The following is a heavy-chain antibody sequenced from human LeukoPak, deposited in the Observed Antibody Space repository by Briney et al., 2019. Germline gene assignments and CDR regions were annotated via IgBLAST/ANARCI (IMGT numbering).Heavy chain of an antibody. CDR2: ISGSGGST. V-gene: IGHV3-23*01. CDR1: GFTFSSYG. Sequence: GGTLRLSCAASGFTFSSYGMSWVRQAPGKGLEWVSAISGSGGSTYYADSVKGRFTISRDNSKNTLYLQMNSLRAEGTAVYYCAKVGHSSGWYGGFDYWGQGTLVTVSS. J-gene: IGHJ4*02. D-gene: IGHD6-19*01. CDR3: AKVGHSSGWYGGFDY.